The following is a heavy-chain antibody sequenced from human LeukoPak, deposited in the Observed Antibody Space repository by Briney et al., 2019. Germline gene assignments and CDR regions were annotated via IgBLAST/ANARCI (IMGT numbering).Heavy chain of an antibody. J-gene: IGHJ6*03. V-gene: IGHV3-30-3*01. CDR3: ARVGDIVEVPGTIVDYYYYMDV. CDR1: GFTFSNYA. D-gene: IGHD2-2*02. CDR2: ISYDGSNK. Sequence: QPGGSLRLSCAGSGFTFSNYAIHWVRQAPGKGLEWVAVISYDGSNKYYADSVKGRFTISRDNSKNTVYLQMNSLRAEDTAVYYCARVGDIVEVPGTIVDYYYYMDVWGKGTTVTVSS.